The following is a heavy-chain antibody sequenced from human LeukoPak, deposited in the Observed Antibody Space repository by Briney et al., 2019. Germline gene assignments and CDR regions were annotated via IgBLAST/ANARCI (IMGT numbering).Heavy chain of an antibody. J-gene: IGHJ5*02. CDR1: GGSFSGYY. CDR2: INHSGST. V-gene: IGHV4-34*01. Sequence: PSETLSLTCAVYGGSFSGYYWSWIRQPPGKGPEWIGEINHSGSTNYSPSLKSRVTISVDTSKNQVSLKLTSVTAADTAVYYCAREGPSSGWFDPWGQGTLVTVSS. CDR3: AREGPSSGWFDP.